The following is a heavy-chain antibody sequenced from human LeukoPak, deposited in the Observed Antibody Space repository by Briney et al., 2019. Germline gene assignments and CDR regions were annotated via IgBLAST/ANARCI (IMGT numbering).Heavy chain of an antibody. CDR1: GGSFSGYY. CDR3: ARGGQKGKPNWFDP. J-gene: IGHJ5*02. V-gene: IGHV4-34*01. CDR2: INHSGST. D-gene: IGHD1-14*01. Sequence: PETMSPTCAVYGGSFSGYYWSWIRQLPGKGLEWIGKINHSGSTNYNPSLKSRVTISVDTSKNQFSLKRSSVTAADTAVYYCARGGQKGKPNWFDPWGKGTLVTVSS.